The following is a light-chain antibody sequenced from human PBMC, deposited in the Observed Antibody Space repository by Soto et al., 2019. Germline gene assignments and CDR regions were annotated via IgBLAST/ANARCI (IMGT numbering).Light chain of an antibody. CDR1: SSDVGGYNY. V-gene: IGLV2-14*01. J-gene: IGLJ2*01. Sequence: QSALTQPASVSGSPGQSITISCTGTSSDVGGYNYVSWYQHYPGKAPKLMIYEVSNRPSGVSNRFSGSKSGNTASLTLSGLHAEDEADYYCSSYTSNSVLFGGGTKVTVL. CDR2: EVS. CDR3: SSYTSNSVL.